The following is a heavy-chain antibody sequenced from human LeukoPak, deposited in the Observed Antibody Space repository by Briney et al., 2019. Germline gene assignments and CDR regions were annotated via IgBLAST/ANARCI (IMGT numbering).Heavy chain of an antibody. CDR2: MSYDGSNK. J-gene: IGHJ5*02. Sequence: GGSLRLSCAASGFSFSSYAMHWVRQTPDKGLEWVALMSYDGSNKYDADSVKGRFTISRDNSKNTLFLQMNSLRAEDTAVYYCARSKYSESGDWFDPWGQGTLVTVSS. D-gene: IGHD1-26*01. V-gene: IGHV3-30*04. CDR1: GFSFSSYA. CDR3: ARSKYSESGDWFDP.